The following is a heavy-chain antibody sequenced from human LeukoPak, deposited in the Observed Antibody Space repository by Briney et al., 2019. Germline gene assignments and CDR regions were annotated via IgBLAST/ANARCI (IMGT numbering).Heavy chain of an antibody. D-gene: IGHD5-18*01. CDR1: GFTFSSYA. J-gene: IGHJ4*02. V-gene: IGHV3-23*01. Sequence: PGGSLRLSCAASGFTFSSYAMSWVRQAPGKGLEWVSAISGSGGTTYYADSVKGRFSISRDNSKNTMYLQMNSLRAEDTAVYYCAKGSGRGYSYGLEYWGQGTLVTVSS. CDR3: AKGSGRGYSYGLEY. CDR2: ISGSGGTT.